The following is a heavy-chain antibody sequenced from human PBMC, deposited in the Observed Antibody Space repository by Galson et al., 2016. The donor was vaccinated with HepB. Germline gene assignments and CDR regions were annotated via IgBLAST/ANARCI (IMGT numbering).Heavy chain of an antibody. J-gene: IGHJ3*02. D-gene: IGHD1-1*01. CDR1: GGSISSYY. Sequence: SETLSLTCTVSGGSISSYYWSWIRQPPGKGLEWIGYIFYTGSTDYNPSLRSRVIVSGDTSKNQFSLRLSSVTAADTAVYYCARVIPHNEAFDIWGQGTMVTVSS. CDR3: ARVIPHNEAFDI. V-gene: IGHV4-59*08. CDR2: IFYTGST.